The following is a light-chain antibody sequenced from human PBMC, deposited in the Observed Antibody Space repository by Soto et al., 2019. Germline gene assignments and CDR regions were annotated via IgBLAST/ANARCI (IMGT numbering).Light chain of an antibody. Sequence: EVLITQSPATLSVSPGERATLSCRASESVCRNLAWYQQKPGQAPRPLIYDASTRANGIPDRFSGGVSGTEFTLTVSSLQSEDFVFYYCQQYNSWHPITFGQGTRLEIK. CDR2: DAS. V-gene: IGKV3-15*01. CDR3: QQYNSWHPIT. J-gene: IGKJ5*01. CDR1: ESVCRN.